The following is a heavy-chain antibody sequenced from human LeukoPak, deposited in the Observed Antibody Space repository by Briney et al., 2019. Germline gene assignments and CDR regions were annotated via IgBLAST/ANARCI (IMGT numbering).Heavy chain of an antibody. CDR3: ARDGYEMVRGVPFYDAFDI. V-gene: IGHV3-21*01. Sequence: GGSLRLSCAASGFTFSSYAMSWVRQAPGKGLEWVSSISSSSSYIYYADSVKGRFTISRDNAKNSLYLQMNSLRAEDTAVYYCARDGYEMVRGVPFYDAFDIWGQGTMVTVSS. J-gene: IGHJ3*02. D-gene: IGHD3-10*01. CDR2: ISSSSSYI. CDR1: GFTFSSYA.